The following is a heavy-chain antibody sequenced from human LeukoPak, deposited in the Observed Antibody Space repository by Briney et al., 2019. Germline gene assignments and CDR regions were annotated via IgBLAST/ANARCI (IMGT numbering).Heavy chain of an antibody. CDR1: GGSISSYY. D-gene: IGHD6-19*01. CDR3: ARFGSGWYYFDH. V-gene: IGHV4-59*12. CDR2: IYYSGST. Sequence: SETLSLTCTVSGGSISSYYWSWIRQPPGKGLEWIGYIYYSGSTNYNPSLKSRVTISVDTSKNQFSLKLSSVTAADTAVYYCARFGSGWYYFDHWGQGTLVTVSS. J-gene: IGHJ4*02.